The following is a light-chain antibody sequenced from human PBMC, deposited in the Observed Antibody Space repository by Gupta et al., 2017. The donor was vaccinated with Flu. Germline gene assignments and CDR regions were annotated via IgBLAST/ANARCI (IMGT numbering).Light chain of an antibody. J-gene: IGLJ2*01. CDR2: THP. CDR1: RSNVGHNP. Sequence: QAVPTQPASASGTPGQRLTMSCSGSRSNVGHNPVNWYQHVPGAAPKFLLSTHPHRPSGIPERFSTAKSGTSASLTINGLQPEDEAIYYCAAWDDSLDGAVFGGGTKLTVL. V-gene: IGLV1-44*01. CDR3: AAWDDSLDGAV.